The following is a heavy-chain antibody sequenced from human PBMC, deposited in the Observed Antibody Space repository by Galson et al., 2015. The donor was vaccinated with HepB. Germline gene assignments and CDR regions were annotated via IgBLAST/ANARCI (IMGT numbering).Heavy chain of an antibody. V-gene: IGHV3-74*01. D-gene: IGHD6-13*01. Sequence: SLRLSCAASGFALSIFWMEWVRQVPGEGLVWVSRIRGDGRQTNYADSVEGRFTISRDNAKNTMYLQMNSLRAEDTAFYYCVCTYSSNWYWAAFDVWGQGTVVTVSS. J-gene: IGHJ3*01. CDR3: VCTYSSNWYWAAFDV. CDR2: IRGDGRQT. CDR1: GFALSIFW.